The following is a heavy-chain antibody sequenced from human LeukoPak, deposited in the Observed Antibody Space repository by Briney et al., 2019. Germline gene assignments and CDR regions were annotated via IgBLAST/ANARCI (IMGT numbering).Heavy chain of an antibody. J-gene: IGHJ3*02. CDR2: IDDSGNT. V-gene: IGHV4-59*01. CDR3: ARSDYHNSGSHTVFDAFDI. CDR1: GGSISSYY. Sequence: PSETLSLTCTVSGGSISSYYWSWIRRPPGKGLEWIGYIDDSGNTNYNPSLKSQVTISVDKSKNQFSLKLSFVTAADTAMYYCARSDYHNSGSHTVFDAFDIWGQGTRVTVSS. D-gene: IGHD3-10*01.